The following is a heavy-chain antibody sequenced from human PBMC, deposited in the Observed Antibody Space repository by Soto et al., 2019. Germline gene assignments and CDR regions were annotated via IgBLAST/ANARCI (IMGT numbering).Heavy chain of an antibody. Sequence: GESLKISCKGSGYSFTSYWIGWVRQMPGKGLEWMGIIYPGDSDTRYSPSFQGQVTISADKSISTAYLQWSSLKASDTAMYYCARADFWSGCAQDAFDIWGQGTMVTVSS. V-gene: IGHV5-51*01. J-gene: IGHJ3*02. CDR1: GYSFTSYW. CDR2: IYPGDSDT. CDR3: ARADFWSGCAQDAFDI. D-gene: IGHD3-3*01.